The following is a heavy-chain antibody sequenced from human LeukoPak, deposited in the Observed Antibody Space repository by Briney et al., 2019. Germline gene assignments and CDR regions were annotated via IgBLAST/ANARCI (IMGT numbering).Heavy chain of an antibody. CDR2: IKQDGSEK. J-gene: IGHJ4*02. Sequence: GGPLRLSCAASGFTFSSYWMSWVRQAPGKGLEWVANIKQDGSEKYYVDSVKGRFTISRDNAKNSLYLQMNSLRAEDTAVYYCARLYYDYVWGSYLDYWGQGTLVTVSS. CDR3: ARLYYDYVWGSYLDY. D-gene: IGHD3-16*02. CDR1: GFTFSSYW. V-gene: IGHV3-7*01.